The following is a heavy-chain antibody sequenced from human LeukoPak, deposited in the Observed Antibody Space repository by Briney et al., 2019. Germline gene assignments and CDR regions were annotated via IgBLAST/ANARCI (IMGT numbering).Heavy chain of an antibody. CDR3: ARDSITPGYYYYMDV. CDR2: IRPNTGAT. J-gene: IGHJ6*03. CDR1: GYTFTGQY. D-gene: IGHD4-23*01. Sequence: ASVKVSCKASGYTFTGQYMHWVRQAPGQGLEWMGWIRPNTGATNYEHKFQGRVTMTRDTSISTAYMELTGLTSDDTAVYYCARDSITPGYYYYMDVWGKGTTVTVS. V-gene: IGHV1-2*07.